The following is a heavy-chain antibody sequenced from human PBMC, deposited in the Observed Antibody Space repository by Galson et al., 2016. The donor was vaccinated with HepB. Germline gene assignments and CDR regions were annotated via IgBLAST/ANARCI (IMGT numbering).Heavy chain of an antibody. D-gene: IGHD1-1*01. CDR3: IREPGYLSSYYGIDV. Sequence: SLRLSCAASGFIFSGSAMHWVRQASGKGLEWVGRIRSKANNYATVYGASVKGRFTISRDDSKNTAYLQMNSLKTDDTAVYYCIREPGYLSSYYGIDVWGQGTTVTVSS. CDR2: IRSKANNYAT. V-gene: IGHV3-73*01. J-gene: IGHJ6*02. CDR1: GFIFSGSA.